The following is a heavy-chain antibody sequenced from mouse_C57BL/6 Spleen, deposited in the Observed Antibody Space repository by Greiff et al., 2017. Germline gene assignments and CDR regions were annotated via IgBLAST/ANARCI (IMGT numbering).Heavy chain of an antibody. Sequence: QVQLQQSGAELVMPGASVKLSCKASGYTFTSYWMHWVKQRPGQGLEWIGEIDPSDSYTNYNQKFKGKSTLTVDKSSSTAYMQLSSLTSEDSAVYYCARESYYGSSSFAYWGQGTLVTVSA. D-gene: IGHD1-1*01. CDR3: ARESYYGSSSFAY. CDR2: IDPSDSYT. CDR1: GYTFTSYW. J-gene: IGHJ3*01. V-gene: IGHV1-69*01.